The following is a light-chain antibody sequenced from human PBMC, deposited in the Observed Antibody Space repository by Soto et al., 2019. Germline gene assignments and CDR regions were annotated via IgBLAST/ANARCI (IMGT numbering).Light chain of an antibody. J-gene: IGKJ5*01. Sequence: EIVLTQSPGTLSLSPGERATLSCRASQSVSNNYVAWYQQKPGQAPRLLILDASTRATGIPARFSGSGSGTEFTLTISSLQSEDFAFYYCQQYNNWFSITFGQGTRLEIK. V-gene: IGKV3-15*01. CDR2: DAS. CDR1: QSVSNN. CDR3: QQYNNWFSIT.